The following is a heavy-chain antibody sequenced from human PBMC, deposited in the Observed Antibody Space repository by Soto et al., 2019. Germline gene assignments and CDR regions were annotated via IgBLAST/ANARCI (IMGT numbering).Heavy chain of an antibody. Sequence: QIQLVESGGDVVQPGRSLRLSCAASGFNFGFFGMHWVRQDPGKGLEWVAFISGDGINTHYADSVRGRFTLSRDYSKKTMYLQMDTLREDATALYYCARGNLSFDFDSWGQGTLVTVSS. V-gene: IGHV3-30*03. CDR2: ISGDGINT. CDR3: ARGNLSFDFDS. D-gene: IGHD3-10*01. CDR1: GFNFGFFG. J-gene: IGHJ4*02.